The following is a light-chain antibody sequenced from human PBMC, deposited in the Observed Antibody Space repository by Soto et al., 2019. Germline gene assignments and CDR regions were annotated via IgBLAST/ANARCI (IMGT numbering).Light chain of an antibody. Sequence: DIQMTQSPSSVSASVGDRVTITCRASQDVDTYLAWYQLKPGKAPNLLIYAASTLQSEVPSRFSGSGSGTDFTLTISSLQPEDFATYYCQQANAFPLTFGGVTKVESK. V-gene: IGKV1-12*01. CDR3: QQANAFPLT. CDR2: AAS. J-gene: IGKJ4*01. CDR1: QDVDTY.